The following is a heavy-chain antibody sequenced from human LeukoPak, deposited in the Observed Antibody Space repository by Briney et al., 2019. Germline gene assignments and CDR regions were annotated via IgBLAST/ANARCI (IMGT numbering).Heavy chain of an antibody. V-gene: IGHV3-30*04. D-gene: IGHD3-9*01. J-gene: IGHJ4*02. CDR1: GFTFSSYA. CDR2: ISYDGSNK. Sequence: GRSLRLSCAASGFTFSSYAMHWVRQAPGKGLEWVAVISYDGSNKYYADSVKGRFTISRDNSKNTRYLQMNSLRAEDTAVYYCARVVTYYDILTGYYAGSYFDYWGQGTLVTVSS. CDR3: ARVVTYYDILTGYYAGSYFDY.